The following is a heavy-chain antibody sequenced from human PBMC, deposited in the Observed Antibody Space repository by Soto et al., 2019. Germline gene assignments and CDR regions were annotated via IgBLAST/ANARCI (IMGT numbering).Heavy chain of an antibody. V-gene: IGHV3-30-3*01. J-gene: IGHJ4*02. Sequence: GGSLRLSCAASGFTFSSYAMHWVRQAPGKGLEWVAVIPYDGSNKYYADSVKGRFTISRDNSKNTLYLQMNSLRAEDTAVYYCAREIPPDYGSGSYYGYFDYWGQGTLVTVSS. CDR1: GFTFSSYA. CDR3: AREIPPDYGSGSYYGYFDY. CDR2: IPYDGSNK. D-gene: IGHD3-10*01.